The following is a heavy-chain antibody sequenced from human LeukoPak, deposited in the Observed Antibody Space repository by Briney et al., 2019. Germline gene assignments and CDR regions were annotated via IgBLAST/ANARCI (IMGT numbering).Heavy chain of an antibody. CDR3: ARDIRLSGSYLFDY. D-gene: IGHD1-26*01. Sequence: GGSLRVSCAASGFTFDDYGMSWVRQGPGKGLEWGSGINWNGGSTGYVDSVKGRFTISRDNAKNSLYLQVNSLRAEDTALYYCARDIRLSGSYLFDYWGQGTLVTVSS. J-gene: IGHJ4*02. CDR2: INWNGGST. V-gene: IGHV3-20*04. CDR1: GFTFDDYG.